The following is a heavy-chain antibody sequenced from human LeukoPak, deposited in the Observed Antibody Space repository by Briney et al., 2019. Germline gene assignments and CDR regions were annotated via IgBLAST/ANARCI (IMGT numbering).Heavy chain of an antibody. CDR1: GFSLRTRGMC. J-gene: IGHJ5*02. Sequence: CGPTLIHPTPTLTLTCTFSGFSLRTRGMCVSWIRQPPGKALEWLARIDWDDDKYYSTSLKTRLTISKDTSKHQVVLTMTNMDPVDTATYYCARIPCNWNDDWGQGTLVTVAS. CDR3: ARIPCNWNDD. V-gene: IGHV2-70*11. CDR2: IDWDDDK.